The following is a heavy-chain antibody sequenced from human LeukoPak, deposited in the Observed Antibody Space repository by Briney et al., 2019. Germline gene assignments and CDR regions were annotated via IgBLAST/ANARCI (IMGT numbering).Heavy chain of an antibody. CDR1: GFTFSSYS. V-gene: IGHV3-48*01. J-gene: IGHJ6*03. CDR3: AGGYFYDSSGLPYYYYMDV. CDR2: ISSTSSTI. Sequence: GGSLRLSCAASGFTFSSYSMNWVRQAPGKGLEWVSYISSTSSTIYYADSVKGRFTISRDNAKNSLYLQTNSLRVEDTAMYYCAGGYFYDSSGLPYYYYMDVWGKGTTVTVSS. D-gene: IGHD3-22*01.